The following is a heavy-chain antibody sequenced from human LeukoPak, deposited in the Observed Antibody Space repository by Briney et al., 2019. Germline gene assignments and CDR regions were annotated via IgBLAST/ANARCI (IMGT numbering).Heavy chain of an antibody. D-gene: IGHD5-18*01. CDR3: ARDVVVQLWLPRTPEFDP. V-gene: IGHV4-38-2*02. CDR1: GYSISSGYF. CDR2: FYHSGIT. J-gene: IGHJ5*02. Sequence: SETLSLTCTVSGYSISSGYFWGWIRPPPGKGLEWIGSFYHSGITYYNPSLKSRVTISVEMSKNQFSLQLNSVTPEDTAVYYCARDVVVQLWLPRTPEFDPWGQGTLVTVSS.